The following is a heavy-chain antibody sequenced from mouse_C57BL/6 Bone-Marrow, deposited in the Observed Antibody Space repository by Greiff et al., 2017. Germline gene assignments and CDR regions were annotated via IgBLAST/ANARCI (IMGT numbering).Heavy chain of an antibody. V-gene: IGHV5-9-1*02. CDR1: GFTFSSYA. Sequence: EVKLEESGEGLVKPGGSLKLSCAASGFTFSSYAMSWVRQTPEKRLEWVAYISSGGDYIYYADTVKGRFTISRDNARNTLYLQMSSLKSEDTAMYYCTRIAGYSNYVFGYAMDYWGQGTSVTVSS. J-gene: IGHJ4*01. D-gene: IGHD2-5*01. CDR2: ISSGGDYI. CDR3: TRIAGYSNYVFGYAMDY.